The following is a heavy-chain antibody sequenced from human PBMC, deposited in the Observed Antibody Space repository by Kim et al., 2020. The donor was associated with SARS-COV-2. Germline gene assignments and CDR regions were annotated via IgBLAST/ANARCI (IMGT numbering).Heavy chain of an antibody. D-gene: IGHD6-19*01. V-gene: IGHV3-11*06. Sequence: SVKGRFTISRDNAKNSLYLQINSLRAEDTAVYYCARDSLIGIAVAGTVDYLGQGTLVTVSS. J-gene: IGHJ4*02. CDR3: ARDSLIGIAVAGTVDY.